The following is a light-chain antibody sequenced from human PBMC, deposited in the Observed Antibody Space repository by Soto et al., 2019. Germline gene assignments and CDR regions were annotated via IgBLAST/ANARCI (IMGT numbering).Light chain of an antibody. CDR3: QQSDSTPYT. V-gene: IGKV1-39*01. J-gene: IGKJ2*01. CDR1: QTISTY. CDR2: DAS. Sequence: DFQMTQSPSSLSASVGDRVTITCRASQTISTYLNWYQQKPGKAPRLLIYDASSLLSGVTSRFSGSGSGTDFTLTIASLQPEDFSTYYCQQSDSTPYTFGQGTKVEI.